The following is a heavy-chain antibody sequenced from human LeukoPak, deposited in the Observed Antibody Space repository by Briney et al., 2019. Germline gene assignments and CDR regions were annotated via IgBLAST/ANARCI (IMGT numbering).Heavy chain of an antibody. J-gene: IGHJ5*02. Sequence: ASVKVSCKASGYTFTSYDIYWVRQATGQGLEWMGWMNPNSGNTGYAQKFQGRVTMTRNTSISTAYMELSSLRSEDTAVYYCARDSSYYDFWSGYYHWFDPWGQGTLVTVSS. D-gene: IGHD3-3*01. CDR1: GYTFTSYD. CDR3: ARDSSYYDFWSGYYHWFDP. CDR2: MNPNSGNT. V-gene: IGHV1-8*01.